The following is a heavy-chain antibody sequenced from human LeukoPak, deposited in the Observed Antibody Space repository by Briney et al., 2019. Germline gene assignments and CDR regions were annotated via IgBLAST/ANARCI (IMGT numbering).Heavy chain of an antibody. Sequence: KPSETLSLICTVSGDSISSSSYFWGWIRQPPGKGLEWIGNIYQSGGTYYNPSLKSRVTISVDTSKNQFSLKLRSVTAADTAVYYCARVYIGDTATVFDYWGQGTLGSASS. D-gene: IGHD5-18*01. CDR2: IYQSGGT. V-gene: IGHV4-39*01. J-gene: IGHJ4*02. CDR1: GDSISSSSYF. CDR3: ARVYIGDTATVFDY.